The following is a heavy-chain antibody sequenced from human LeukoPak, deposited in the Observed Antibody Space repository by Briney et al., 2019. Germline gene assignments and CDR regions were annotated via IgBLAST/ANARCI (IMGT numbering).Heavy chain of an antibody. J-gene: IGHJ4*02. CDR2: INPNSGGT. Sequence: ASVKVSCNASGYTFTGYYMYWVRQAPGQGLEWMGWINPNSGGTNYAQKFQGRVTMTRDTSISTAYMELSRLRSDDTAVYYCARSRGGAKLGQLVQPNDYWGQGTLVTVSS. D-gene: IGHD6-13*01. CDR3: ARSRGGAKLGQLVQPNDY. CDR1: GYTFTGYY. V-gene: IGHV1-2*02.